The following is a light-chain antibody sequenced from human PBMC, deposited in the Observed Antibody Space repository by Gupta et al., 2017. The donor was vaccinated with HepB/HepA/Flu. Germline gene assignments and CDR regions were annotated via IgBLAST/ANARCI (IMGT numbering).Light chain of an antibody. J-gene: IGKJ5*01. CDR3: QQRSNWPPRIT. Sequence: IVLTQSPATLSLSPGERATLSCSASQSFNSYLAWYQQKPGQAPRLLIYVASNRATGIPARFSGSGSGTDFTLTISSLEPEDFAVYYCQQRSNWPPRITFGQGTRLEIK. CDR1: QSFNSY. V-gene: IGKV3-11*01. CDR2: VAS.